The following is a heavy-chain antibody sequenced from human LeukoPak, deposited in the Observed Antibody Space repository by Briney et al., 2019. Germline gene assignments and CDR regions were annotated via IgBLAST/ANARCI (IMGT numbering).Heavy chain of an antibody. V-gene: IGHV3-23*01. CDR1: GFTFSNHP. CDR3: AKGNGDFLDY. D-gene: IGHD1-1*01. Sequence: GGSLTLSCAISGFTFSNHPMTWVRQAPGKGREGVAGVSGNGLSKYYADSMKGRFTVYRDNAKNTMYLQMNSLRADDTAVYYCAKGNGDFLDYWGQGTLVTVSS. CDR2: VSGNGLSK. J-gene: IGHJ4*01.